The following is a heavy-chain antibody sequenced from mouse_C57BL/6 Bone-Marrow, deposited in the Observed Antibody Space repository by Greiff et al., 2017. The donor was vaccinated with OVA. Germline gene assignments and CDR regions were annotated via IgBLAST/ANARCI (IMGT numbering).Heavy chain of an antibody. Sequence: VQLQQPGAELVRPGTSVKLSCKASGYTFTSYWMHWVKQRPGQGLEWIGVIDPSDSYTNYNQKFKGKATLTVDTSSSTAYMQLSSLTSEDSAVYYCARYGNGAMDYWGQGTSVTVSS. D-gene: IGHD2-1*01. CDR2: IDPSDSYT. CDR3: ARYGNGAMDY. V-gene: IGHV1-59*01. J-gene: IGHJ4*01. CDR1: GYTFTSYW.